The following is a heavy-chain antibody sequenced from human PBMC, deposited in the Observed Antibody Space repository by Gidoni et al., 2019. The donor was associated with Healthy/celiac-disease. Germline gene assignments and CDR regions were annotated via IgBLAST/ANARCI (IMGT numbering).Heavy chain of an antibody. J-gene: IGHJ4*02. CDR3: ASHDYGDYPNFDY. D-gene: IGHD4-17*01. V-gene: IGHV4-59*08. Sequence: QPPGKGLEWIGYIYYSGSTNYNPSLKSRVTISVDTSKNQFSLKLSSVTAADTAVYYCASHDYGDYPNFDYWGQGTLVTVSS. CDR2: IYYSGST.